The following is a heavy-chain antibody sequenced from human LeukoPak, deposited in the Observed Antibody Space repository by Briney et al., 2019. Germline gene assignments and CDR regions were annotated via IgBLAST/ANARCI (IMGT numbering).Heavy chain of an antibody. D-gene: IGHD6-19*01. CDR2: IYYSGST. CDR1: GGSIRTYY. Sequence: PSETLSLTCTVSGGSIRTYYWSWIRQPPGKGLEWIGYIYYSGSTNYNPSLKSRVTISLDTSKNQFSLKLSSVTAADTAVYYCARDSEVSSGWYPFDYWGQGTLVTVSS. J-gene: IGHJ4*02. CDR3: ARDSEVSSGWYPFDY. V-gene: IGHV4-59*01.